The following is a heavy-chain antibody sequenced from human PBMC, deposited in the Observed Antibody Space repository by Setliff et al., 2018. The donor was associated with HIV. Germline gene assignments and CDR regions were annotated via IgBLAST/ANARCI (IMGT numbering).Heavy chain of an antibody. J-gene: IGHJ4*02. CDR3: ARDGPMGRFDY. V-gene: IGHV4-59*01. CDR1: GGSISTYY. Sequence: SETLSLTCTVSGGSISTYYWTWIRRPPGRGLEWIGYIYYSGGTHYNPSLKSRITISIDMSKNQFSLKLRSVTAADTAVYYCARDGPMGRFDYWGQGALVTVSS. D-gene: IGHD3-16*01. CDR2: IYYSGGT.